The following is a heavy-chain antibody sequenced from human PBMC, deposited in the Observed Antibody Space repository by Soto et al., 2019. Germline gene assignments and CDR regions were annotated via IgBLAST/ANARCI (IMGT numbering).Heavy chain of an antibody. CDR1: GGTFNNYV. J-gene: IGHJ1*01. Sequence: QVQLVQSGAEVKKPGSSVKVSCRASGGTFNNYVVTWVRQAPGQGLEWAGWINTIFGITNYAQNLEGRVTITGDESTTTVHMEMTSLTSDDTAVYFCARGGHGSSSNNWGQGTLVTVSA. CDR2: INTIFGIT. V-gene: IGHV1-69*01. D-gene: IGHD6-13*01. CDR3: ARGGHGSSSNN.